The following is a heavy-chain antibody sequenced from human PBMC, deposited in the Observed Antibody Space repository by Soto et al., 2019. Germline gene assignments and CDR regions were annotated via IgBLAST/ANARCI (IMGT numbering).Heavy chain of an antibody. CDR3: AKYGEVLTGYKGGWAYYFDY. V-gene: IGHV3-23*01. Sequence: VGSLRLSCAASGFSISSYAMSWVRQAPGKGLEWGSTSSGSGGSTYYADSVKGRFTISRDNSENTLYLQMNSLRAEDTAVYYCAKYGEVLTGYKGGWAYYFDYWGQGTLVTVSS. CDR2: SSGSGGST. J-gene: IGHJ4*02. D-gene: IGHD3-9*01. CDR1: GFSISSYA.